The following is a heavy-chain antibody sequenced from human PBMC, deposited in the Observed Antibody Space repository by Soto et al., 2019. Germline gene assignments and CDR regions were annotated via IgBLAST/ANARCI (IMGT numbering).Heavy chain of an antibody. CDR3: VKCGISRGSSCQNDGMDV. CDR1: GFTFSTYA. V-gene: IGHV3-23*01. CDR2: INGVADTT. D-gene: IGHD3-3*02. J-gene: IGHJ6*02. Sequence: EVQLLESGGGLVQPGGSLRLSCVASGFTFSTYAMSWVRQAPGKGLEWVSAINGVADTTPYADSVKGRFTISRDNSKNTLYLQMNGLRADDTAVYYCVKCGISRGSSCQNDGMDVWGQGTTVSVSS.